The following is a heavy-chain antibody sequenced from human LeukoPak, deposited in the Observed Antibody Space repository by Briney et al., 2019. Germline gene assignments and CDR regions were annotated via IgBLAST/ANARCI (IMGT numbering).Heavy chain of an antibody. J-gene: IGHJ4*02. CDR3: AKDRSGSYSTYFDY. CDR1: GFTFSGHG. Sequence: GGSLRLSCAASGFTFSGHGMHWVRQAPGKGLAWVAVISYDGSNKYYTDSVKGRFTISRDNSKNMLYLQMNSLRVEDTAVYYCAKDRSGSYSTYFDYWGQGTMVTVSS. V-gene: IGHV3-30*18. D-gene: IGHD3-10*01. CDR2: ISYDGSNK.